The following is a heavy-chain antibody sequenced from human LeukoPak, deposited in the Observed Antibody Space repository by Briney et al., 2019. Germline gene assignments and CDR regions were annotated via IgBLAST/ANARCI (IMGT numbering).Heavy chain of an antibody. J-gene: IGHJ3*02. CDR3: AKDRSFIGLDI. D-gene: IGHD1-26*01. Sequence: PGGSLRLPCAASGFKFDDHGMSWVRQVPGKGLEWVSGLNWNGGRTGYADSVKGRFTISRDNAKNSLYLQMNSLRAEDTAFYYCAKDRSFIGLDIWGQGTMVIVSS. CDR1: GFKFDDHG. V-gene: IGHV3-20*04. CDR2: LNWNGGRT.